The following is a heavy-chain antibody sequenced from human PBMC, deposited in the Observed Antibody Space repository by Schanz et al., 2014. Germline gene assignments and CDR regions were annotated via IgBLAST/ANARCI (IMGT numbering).Heavy chain of an antibody. CDR1: GFTFSKYG. J-gene: IGHJ6*03. V-gene: IGHV3-33*01. D-gene: IGHD6-19*01. CDR3: ARDHQWLARYYMDV. CDR2: IWYDGSNE. Sequence: QVQLVESGGGVVQPGRSLRLSCAASGFTFSKYGVHWVRQAPGKGLEWVAVIWYDGSNEYYADSVKGQFTISRDNPKKTLYLQMNSLRAEDTAVYYCARDHQWLARYYMDVWGKGTTVTVSS.